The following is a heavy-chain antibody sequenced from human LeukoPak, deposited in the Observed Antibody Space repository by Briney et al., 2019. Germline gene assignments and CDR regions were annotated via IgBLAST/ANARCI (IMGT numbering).Heavy chain of an antibody. CDR3: ATDTPNANQQLGRYYYGMDV. J-gene: IGHJ6*02. CDR1: GYTLTESS. Sequence: ASVKVSCKVSGYTLTESSMHWVRQAPGKGLEWMGGFDPEDGETIYAQKFQGRVTMTEDTSTDTAYVELSSLRSEDTAVYYCATDTPNANQQLGRYYYGMDVWGQGTTVTVSS. V-gene: IGHV1-24*01. CDR2: FDPEDGET. D-gene: IGHD6-13*01.